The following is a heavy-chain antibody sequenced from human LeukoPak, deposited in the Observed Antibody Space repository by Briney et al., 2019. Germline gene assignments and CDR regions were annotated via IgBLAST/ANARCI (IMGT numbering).Heavy chain of an antibody. J-gene: IGHJ4*02. CDR2: ISSSGSTI. Sequence: GGSLRLSCAASGFTFSNYFMSWVRQAPGEGLEWVSYISSSGSTIYYADSVKGRFTIARDKAQNSLYLQINSLRAEDTAVYYWARDAHYDSSGPQGYWGQGTLVTVSS. CDR1: GFTFSNYF. D-gene: IGHD3-22*01. CDR3: ARDAHYDSSGPQGY. V-gene: IGHV3-11*01.